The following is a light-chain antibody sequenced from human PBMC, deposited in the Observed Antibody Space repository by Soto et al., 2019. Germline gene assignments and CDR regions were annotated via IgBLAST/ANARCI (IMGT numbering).Light chain of an antibody. Sequence: QSALPQPASVSGSPGQSITISCTGTSSDVGGYNYVSWYQQHPGKAPKIIIYEVTNRPSGVSNRFSGSKSGNTASLTISGLQAEDDADYYCSSFTSRFTFNYIFGTGTKLTVL. J-gene: IGLJ1*01. CDR2: EVT. CDR1: SSDVGGYNY. CDR3: SSFTSRFTFNYI. V-gene: IGLV2-14*01.